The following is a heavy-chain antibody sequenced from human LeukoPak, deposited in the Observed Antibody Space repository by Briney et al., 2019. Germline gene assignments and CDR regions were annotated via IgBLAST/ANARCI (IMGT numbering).Heavy chain of an antibody. CDR1: GFSFSRYS. CDR3: ASGAAVGTGQFDY. CDR2: ISSSSATI. Sequence: GGSLRLSCAASGFSFSRYSMNWVLQAPGKGLEWVSYISSSSATIYYADSVKGRFTISRDNAKNSLYLQMSSLRAEDTAVYYCASGAAVGTGQFDYWGQGTLVSVSS. J-gene: IGHJ4*02. D-gene: IGHD6-13*01. V-gene: IGHV3-48*01.